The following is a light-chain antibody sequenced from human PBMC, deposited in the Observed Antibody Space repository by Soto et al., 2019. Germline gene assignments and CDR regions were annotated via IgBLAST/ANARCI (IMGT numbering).Light chain of an antibody. CDR2: DVS. V-gene: IGLV2-11*01. J-gene: IGLJ1*01. CDR1: SSDVGGYNS. Sequence: QSALTQPRSVSGSPGQSVTISCTGTSSDVGGYNSVSWYQQHPGKAPKLLIYDVSKRPSGVPDRFSGSKSGNTASQTVSGLQAEDEADYYCCSSAGAYTSVFGTGTKVTVL. CDR3: CSSAGAYTSV.